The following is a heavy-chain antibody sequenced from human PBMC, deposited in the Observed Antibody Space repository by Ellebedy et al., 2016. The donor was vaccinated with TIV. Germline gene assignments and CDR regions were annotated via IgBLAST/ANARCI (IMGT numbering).Heavy chain of an antibody. D-gene: IGHD6-19*01. Sequence: GESLKISCVASGFTFSSFGMNWVRQAPGKGLEWVPYISTTSLSTYYADSVKGRFTISRDNAKNSLYLQMNILRAEDTAFYFCARDPSQYIPLAGHFDYWGQGTLVTVSS. J-gene: IGHJ4*02. CDR3: ARDPSQYIPLAGHFDY. V-gene: IGHV3-48*01. CDR1: GFTFSSFG. CDR2: ISTTSLST.